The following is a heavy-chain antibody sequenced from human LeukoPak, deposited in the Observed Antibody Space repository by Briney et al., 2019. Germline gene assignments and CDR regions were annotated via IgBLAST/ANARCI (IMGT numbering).Heavy chain of an antibody. CDR1: GGSFSGYY. V-gene: IGHV4-34*01. J-gene: IGHJ4*02. CDR3: ARVEPDNYGSGSYSPILY. D-gene: IGHD3-10*01. CDR2: VNYSGTT. Sequence: SETLSLTCAVYGGSFSGYYWSWIRQPPGKGLEWIGEVNYSGTTNYNPSLKSRVTISVDTSKNQFSLKLSSVTAADTAVYYCARVEPDNYGSGSYSPILYWGQGTLVTVSS.